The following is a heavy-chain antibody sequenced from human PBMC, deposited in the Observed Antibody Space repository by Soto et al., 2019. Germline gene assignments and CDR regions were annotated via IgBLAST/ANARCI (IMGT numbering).Heavy chain of an antibody. V-gene: IGHV3-23*01. CDR1: GFTFSSYA. CDR3: AKVPEDYYYYMDV. Sequence: GGSLRLSCAASGFTFSSYAMSWVRQAPGKGLEWVSAISGSGGSTYYADSVKGRFIISRDNSKNTLYLQMNSLRAEDTAVYYCAKVPEDYYYYMDVWGKGTTVTVSS. CDR2: ISGSGGST. J-gene: IGHJ6*03.